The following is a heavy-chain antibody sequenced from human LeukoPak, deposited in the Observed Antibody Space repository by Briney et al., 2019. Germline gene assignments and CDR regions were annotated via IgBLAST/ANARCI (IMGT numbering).Heavy chain of an antibody. CDR3: VRXGAYFFASGSFQXYYFDN. J-gene: IGHJ4*02. D-gene: IGHD3-10*01. Sequence: GGSLRLSCAAPGVTFSNYAMHWVRQSPGKGLEWVAVISNDGTGKHHADSVKGRFTVSRDNSNHTVYLEMDRLRVEDTAIYYCVRXGAYFFASGSFQXYYFDNWGQGXXXXXSS. V-gene: IGHV3-30*03. CDR1: GVTFSNYA. CDR2: ISNDGTGK.